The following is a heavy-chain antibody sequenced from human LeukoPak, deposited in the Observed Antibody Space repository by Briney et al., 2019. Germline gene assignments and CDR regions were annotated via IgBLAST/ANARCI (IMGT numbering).Heavy chain of an antibody. CDR2: IIPIFGTA. Sequence: ASVKVSCKASGGTFSSYAISWVRQAPGQGLEWMGGIIPIFGTANYAQKFQGRVTITTDESASTAYMELSSLRSEDTAVYYCARGLDDFDAFDIWGQGTMVTVSS. V-gene: IGHV1-69*05. CDR1: GGTFSSYA. D-gene: IGHD3-3*01. CDR3: ARGLDDFDAFDI. J-gene: IGHJ3*02.